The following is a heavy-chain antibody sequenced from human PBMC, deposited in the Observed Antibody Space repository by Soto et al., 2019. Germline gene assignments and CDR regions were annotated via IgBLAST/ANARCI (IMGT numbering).Heavy chain of an antibody. CDR2: VYPTGRT. CDR1: GGSFKSGSYS. J-gene: IGHJ4*02. V-gene: IGHV4-61*01. Sequence: PSETLSVTCAVSGGSFKSGSYSWSWIRQPPGKGLEWIGYVYPTGRTSYNPSVKSRVSISMDTSKNQFSLNLDSVTAAVTAVYFCARDFAYCDSWGQRTLVTVSS. D-gene: IGHD3-3*01. CDR3: ARDFAYCDS.